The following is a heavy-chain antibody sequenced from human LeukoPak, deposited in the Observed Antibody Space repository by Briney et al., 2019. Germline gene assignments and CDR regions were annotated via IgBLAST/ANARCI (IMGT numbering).Heavy chain of an antibody. CDR1: GYTFTGYY. CDR2: MNPNSGNT. J-gene: IGHJ4*02. Sequence: ASVKVSCKASGYTFTGYYMHWVRQAPGQGLEWMGWMNPNSGNTGYAQKFQGRVTMTRNTSISTAYMELSSLRSEDTAVYYCAGDSARTIFGVISTWGQGTLVTVSS. CDR3: AGDSARTIFGVIST. V-gene: IGHV1-8*02. D-gene: IGHD3-3*01.